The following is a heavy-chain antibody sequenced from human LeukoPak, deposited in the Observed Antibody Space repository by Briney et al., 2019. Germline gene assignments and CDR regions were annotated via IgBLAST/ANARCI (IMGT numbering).Heavy chain of an antibody. CDR3: ARDRYYDSSGYHISEYYFDY. CDR2: IIPIFGTA. J-gene: IGHJ4*02. D-gene: IGHD3-22*01. Sequence: SVKVSCXASGGTFSSYAISWVRRAPGQGLEWMGGIIPIFGTANYAQKFQGRVTITTDESTSTAYMELSSLRSEDTAVYYCARDRYYDSSGYHISEYYFDYWGQGTLVTVSS. CDR1: GGTFSSYA. V-gene: IGHV1-69*05.